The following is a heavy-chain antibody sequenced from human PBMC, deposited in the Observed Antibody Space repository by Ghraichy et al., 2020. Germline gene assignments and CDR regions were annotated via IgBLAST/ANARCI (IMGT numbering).Heavy chain of an antibody. CDR2: INHSGRA. D-gene: IGHD3-10*01. V-gene: IGHV4-34*01. Sequence: SETLSLTCAVYGGSFSDYYWTWIRQSPTKGLEWIGEINHSGRASYSPSLQGRVSILVDTSKNQFSLRLSSVTAADTARYYCASARPKRMLRGVVDYWGQGTLVSVSS. CDR3: ASARPKRMLRGVVDY. J-gene: IGHJ4*02. CDR1: GGSFSDYY.